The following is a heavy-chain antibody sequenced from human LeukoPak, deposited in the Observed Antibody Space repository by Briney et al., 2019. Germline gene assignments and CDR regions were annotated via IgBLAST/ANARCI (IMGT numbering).Heavy chain of an antibody. Sequence: SETLSLTCTVSGASISSNNYYWAWIRQPPGKGLEWIGEINHSGSTNYNPSLKSRVTISVDTSKNQFSLKLSSVTAADTAVYYCARHRCSGGSCYPMNWFDPWGQGTLVTVSS. CDR1: GASISSNNYY. V-gene: IGHV4-39*01. CDR2: INHSGST. CDR3: ARHRCSGGSCYPMNWFDP. J-gene: IGHJ5*02. D-gene: IGHD2-15*01.